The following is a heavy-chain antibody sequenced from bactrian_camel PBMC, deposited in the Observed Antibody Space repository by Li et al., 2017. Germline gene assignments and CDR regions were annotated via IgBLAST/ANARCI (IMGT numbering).Heavy chain of an antibody. Sequence: HVQLVVSGGGSVQAGGSLSLSCTAPGFIRNGCVMVWYRQAPGKGLEWVSSIDSDGSKTYYADSVKGRFTISRDNAKNSVDLQMNSLKPDDTAVYYCAATGQMLSVAGCRTQGTQVTVS. D-gene: IGHD1*01. J-gene: IGHJ4*01. CDR1: GFIRNGCV. CDR2: IDSDGSKT. V-gene: IGHV3S6*01.